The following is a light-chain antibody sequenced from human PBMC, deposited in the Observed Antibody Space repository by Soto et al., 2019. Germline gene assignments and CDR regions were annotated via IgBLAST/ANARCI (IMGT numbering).Light chain of an antibody. Sequence: EIVLTQSPATLSLSPGERATLSCRASQSVSSYLAWYQQKPGQAPRLLISGVYSRAAGIPDRFSGSGSGTDFTLTISRLEPEDFAVYYCQQYDTSPRTFGQGTKVEIK. CDR2: GVY. J-gene: IGKJ1*01. V-gene: IGKV3-20*01. CDR1: QSVSSY. CDR3: QQYDTSPRT.